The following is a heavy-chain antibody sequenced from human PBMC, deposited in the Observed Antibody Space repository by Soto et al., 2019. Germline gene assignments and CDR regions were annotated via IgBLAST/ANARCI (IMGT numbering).Heavy chain of an antibody. CDR2: ISGSGGST. Sequence: EVQLLESGGGLVQPGGSLSLSCAASGFSFSSYAMSWVRQAPGKGLEWVSAISGSGGSTYYADSVKGRFTISRDNSKNTLYLQLNSLRAEETAIYYCAKSSVSGSTTLVGAGFFDCWGQGTLVTVSS. V-gene: IGHV3-23*01. J-gene: IGHJ4*02. D-gene: IGHD3-22*01. CDR3: AKSSVSGSTTLVGAGFFDC. CDR1: GFSFSSYA.